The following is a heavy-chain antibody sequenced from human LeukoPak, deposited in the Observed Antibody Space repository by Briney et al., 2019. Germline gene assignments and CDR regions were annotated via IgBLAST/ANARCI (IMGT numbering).Heavy chain of an antibody. CDR1: GCTFTGYY. J-gene: IGHJ4*02. CDR3: ARVEAATLALLGY. Sequence: ASVKVSCKASGCTFTGYYMHWVRQAPGQGLEWIGWINPNSGGTNYAQKFQGRVTMTRDTSISTAYMELSRLRSDDTAVYYCARVEAATLALLGYWGQGSLVTVSS. D-gene: IGHD2-15*01. CDR2: INPNSGGT. V-gene: IGHV1-2*02.